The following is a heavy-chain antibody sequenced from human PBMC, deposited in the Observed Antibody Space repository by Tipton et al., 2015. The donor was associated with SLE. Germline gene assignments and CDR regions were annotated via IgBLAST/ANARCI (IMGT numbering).Heavy chain of an antibody. CDR1: GFTFSSYA. V-gene: IGHV3-23*01. J-gene: IGHJ3*02. D-gene: IGHD4-11*01. CDR3: AKCYSDSDAFDI. CDR2: ISGSGGST. Sequence: GSLRLSCAASGFTFSSYAMSWVRQAPGKGLEWVSAISGSGGSTYYADSVKGRFTISRDNSKNTLYLQMNSLRTEDTAVYYCAKCYSDSDAFDIWGQGTMVTVSS.